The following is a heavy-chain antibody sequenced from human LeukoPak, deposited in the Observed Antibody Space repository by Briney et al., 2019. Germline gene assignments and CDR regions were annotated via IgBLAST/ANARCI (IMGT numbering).Heavy chain of an antibody. J-gene: IGHJ4*02. CDR1: GFTFSSYG. Sequence: AGGSLRLSCATSGFTFSSYGMNWVRQAPGKGLEWVSSISSSSYIYYADSVKGRFTISRDNAKNSLYLQMNSLRAEDTAVYYCARDGGHSSGYLFPDYWGQGTLVTVSS. V-gene: IGHV3-21*01. CDR3: ARDGGHSSGYLFPDY. CDR2: ISSSSYI. D-gene: IGHD3-22*01.